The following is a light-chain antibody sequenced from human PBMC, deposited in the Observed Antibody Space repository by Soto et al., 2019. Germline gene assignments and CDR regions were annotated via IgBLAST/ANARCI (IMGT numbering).Light chain of an antibody. Sequence: EIVLTQSPGTLSLSPGERATLSCRASQSVSSSCLAWHQQTPGQAPRLLIYGASSRATGIPDRFSGSGSGTDFTLTITRLEPEDFAVYYCQQYGSSPYTFGQGTKLEIK. CDR2: GAS. J-gene: IGKJ2*01. V-gene: IGKV3-20*01. CDR3: QQYGSSPYT. CDR1: QSVSSSC.